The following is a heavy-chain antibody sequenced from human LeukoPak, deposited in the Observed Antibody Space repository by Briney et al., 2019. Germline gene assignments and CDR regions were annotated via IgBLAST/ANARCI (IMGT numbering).Heavy chain of an antibody. CDR2: INSEGSST. V-gene: IGHV3-74*01. D-gene: IGHD5-12*01. Sequence: GGSLRLSCAASGFTFSNYDMHWVRQVPGKGLVWVSRINSEGSSTTYAGSVKGRFTISRDNAKNTLFLQMNSLRAEDTAIYYCARALSKMSDYSGYDFIEYWGQGTLVTVSS. CDR1: GFTFSNYD. CDR3: ARALSKMSDYSGYDFIEY. J-gene: IGHJ4*02.